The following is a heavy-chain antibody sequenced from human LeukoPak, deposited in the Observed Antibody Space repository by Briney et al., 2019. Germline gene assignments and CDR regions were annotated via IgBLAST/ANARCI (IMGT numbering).Heavy chain of an antibody. CDR3: VKIYSNGFYV. D-gene: IGHD5-18*01. V-gene: IGHV3-64D*09. Sequence: GGALRDSCAASGFTVSNNKVWSVCPTLGTGVECVSAISSKGGSTYYAHSVKGRFTISRDTSKNTLYLQMSSLRAADTAVYYCVKIYSNGFYVWGPGTLVTVSS. CDR2: ISSKGGST. CDR1: GFTVSNNK. J-gene: IGHJ4*02.